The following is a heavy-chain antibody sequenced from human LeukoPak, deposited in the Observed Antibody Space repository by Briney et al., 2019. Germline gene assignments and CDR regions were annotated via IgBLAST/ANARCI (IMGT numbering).Heavy chain of an antibody. V-gene: IGHV1-2*02. Sequence: GASVKVSCKASGYTFTGYCMHWVRQAPGQGLEWMGWINPDSGATNYAQKFQGRVTMTRDTSISTAYMELSRLRSDDTAVYYCARHSSPYYSHYWGQGTLVTVSS. D-gene: IGHD2-15*01. CDR2: INPDSGAT. CDR3: ARHSSPYYSHY. J-gene: IGHJ4*02. CDR1: GYTFTGYC.